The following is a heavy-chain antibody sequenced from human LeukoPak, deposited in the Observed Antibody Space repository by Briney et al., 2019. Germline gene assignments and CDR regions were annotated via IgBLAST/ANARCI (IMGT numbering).Heavy chain of an antibody. CDR3: ARVTGPTSTVVRGVIIPAFDY. V-gene: IGHV3-53*01. Sequence: GGSLRLSCAASGFTVNNNYMSWVRQAPGKGLEWVSIIYSGGNTYYADSVKGRFTISRDSSKNTLYLQMNSLRAEDTAVYYCARVTGPTSTVVRGVIIPAFDYWGQGTLVTVSS. J-gene: IGHJ4*02. CDR2: IYSGGNT. CDR1: GFTVNNNY. D-gene: IGHD3-10*01.